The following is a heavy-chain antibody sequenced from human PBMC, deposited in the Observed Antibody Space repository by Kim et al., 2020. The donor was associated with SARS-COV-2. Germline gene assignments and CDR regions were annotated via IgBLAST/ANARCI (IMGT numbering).Heavy chain of an antibody. CDR3: ARGVGIAVAGVFDY. J-gene: IGHJ4*02. Sequence: NPSLKSRVTISVDTSKNQFSLKLSSVTAAGTAVYYCARGVGIAVAGVFDYWGQGTLVTVSS. D-gene: IGHD6-19*01. V-gene: IGHV4-59*09.